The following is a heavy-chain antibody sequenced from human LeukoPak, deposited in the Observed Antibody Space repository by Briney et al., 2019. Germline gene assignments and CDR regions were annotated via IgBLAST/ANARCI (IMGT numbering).Heavy chain of an antibody. V-gene: IGHV3-11*06. CDR2: ISSSSSYT. Sequence: PGGSLRLSCAASGFTFSDYYMSWIRQAPGKGLEWVSYISSSSSYTNYADSVKGRFTISRDNAKNSLYLQMNSLRAEDTAVYYCARDEIFGVVPDYWGQGTLVTVSS. CDR3: ARDEIFGVVPDY. J-gene: IGHJ4*02. CDR1: GFTFSDYY. D-gene: IGHD3-3*01.